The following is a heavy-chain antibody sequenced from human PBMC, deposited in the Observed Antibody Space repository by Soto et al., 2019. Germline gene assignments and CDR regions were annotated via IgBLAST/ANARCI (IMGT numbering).Heavy chain of an antibody. D-gene: IGHD2-2*01. CDR3: AKEGVVVPTLGWFDA. CDR1: GFTFNTYA. J-gene: IGHJ5*02. CDR2: ISASGDGT. V-gene: IGHV3-23*01. Sequence: EVPMLESGGGLVQPGGSLRLSCAASGFTFNTYAMSWVRQAPGKGLEWVSGISASGDGTYYADSVKGRFTVSRDNSRNTLYLQMSNLRAEDTAIYYCAKEGVVVPTLGWFDAWGQGTLVTVSS.